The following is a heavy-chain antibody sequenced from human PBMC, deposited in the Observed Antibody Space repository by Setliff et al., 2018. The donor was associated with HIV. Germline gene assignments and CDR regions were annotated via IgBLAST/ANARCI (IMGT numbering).Heavy chain of an antibody. CDR2: INPETGDP. V-gene: IGHV1-2*02. CDR1: GYRFIGHY. Sequence: EASVKVSCKTSGYRFIGHYLHWVRLAPGQGPEWVGWINPETGDPNYAQKFRGRVLMTRDTSITTAFLHVAKLTSDDTAIYYCATGIPSDLDYWGQGTLVTVLL. D-gene: IGHD2-21*01. J-gene: IGHJ4*01. CDR3: ATGIPSDLDY.